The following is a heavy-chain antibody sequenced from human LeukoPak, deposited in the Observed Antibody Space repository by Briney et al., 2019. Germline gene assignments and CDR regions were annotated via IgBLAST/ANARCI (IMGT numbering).Heavy chain of an antibody. J-gene: IGHJ4*02. D-gene: IGHD6-19*01. CDR3: ARHGDSSGWNYFDY. CDR1: GGSISSYY. CDR2: IYYSGST. Sequence: SETLSLTCTVSGGSISSYYWSWIRQPPGKGLEWIGYIYYSGSTNYNPSLKSRVTISVDTSKNQFSLKLSSVTAADTAVYYCARHGDSSGWNYFDYWGQGTLVTVSS. V-gene: IGHV4-59*08.